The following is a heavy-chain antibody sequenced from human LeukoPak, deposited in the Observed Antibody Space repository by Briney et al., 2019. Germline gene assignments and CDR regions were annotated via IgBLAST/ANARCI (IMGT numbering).Heavy chain of an antibody. V-gene: IGHV3-74*01. Sequence: GGSLRLSCAAPGFTFSSYWMHWVRQAPGKGLVWVSRINSDGSSTSYADSVKGRFTISRDNAKNTLYLQMNSLRAEDTAVYYCARDKLRSNIPFDYWGQGTLVTVSS. CDR3: ARDKLRSNIPFDY. CDR2: INSDGSST. D-gene: IGHD3-3*01. J-gene: IGHJ4*02. CDR1: GFTFSSYW.